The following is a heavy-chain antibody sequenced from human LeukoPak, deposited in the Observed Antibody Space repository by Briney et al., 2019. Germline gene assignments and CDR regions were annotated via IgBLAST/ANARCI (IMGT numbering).Heavy chain of an antibody. CDR1: GFTFSSYS. V-gene: IGHV3-21*01. Sequence: GGSLRLSCAAPGFTFSSYSMNWVRQAPGKGLEWVSSISSSSSYIYYADSVKGRFTISRDNAKNSLYLQMNSLRAEDTAVYYCARTTVVTPNYFDYWGQGTLVTVSS. J-gene: IGHJ4*02. D-gene: IGHD4-23*01. CDR2: ISSSSSYI. CDR3: ARTTVVTPNYFDY.